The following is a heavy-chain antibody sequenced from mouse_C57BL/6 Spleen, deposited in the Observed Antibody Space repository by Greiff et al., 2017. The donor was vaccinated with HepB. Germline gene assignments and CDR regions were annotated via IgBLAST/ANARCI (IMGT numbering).Heavy chain of an antibody. Sequence: QVQLQQPGAELVMPGASVKLSCKASGYTFTSYWMHWVKQRPGQGLEWIGEIDPSDSYTNYNQKFKGKSTLTVDKSSSTAYMQLSSLTSEDSAVYYWARSYYYGSSYVPFDYWGQGTTLTVSS. CDR3: ARSYYYGSSYVPFDY. CDR1: GYTFTSYW. J-gene: IGHJ2*01. D-gene: IGHD1-1*01. CDR2: IDPSDSYT. V-gene: IGHV1-69*01.